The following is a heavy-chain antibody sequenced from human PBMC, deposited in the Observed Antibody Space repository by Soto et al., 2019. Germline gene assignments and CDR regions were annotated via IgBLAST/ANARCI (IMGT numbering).Heavy chain of an antibody. CDR3: ARELYSSSWNFDY. Sequence: WWSLRLSCSASVFTFSSYSMNWVRQAPGKGLEWVSSISSSSSYIYYADSVKGRFTISRDNAKNSLYLQMNSLRAEDTAVYYCARELYSSSWNFDYWGQGTLVTVSS. J-gene: IGHJ4*02. D-gene: IGHD6-6*01. V-gene: IGHV3-21*01. CDR2: ISSSSSYI. CDR1: VFTFSSYS.